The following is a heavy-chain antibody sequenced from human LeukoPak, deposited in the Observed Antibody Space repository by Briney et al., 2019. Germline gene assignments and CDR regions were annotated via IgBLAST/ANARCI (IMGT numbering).Heavy chain of an antibody. CDR1: GGSFSGYY. CDR2: INHSGST. Sequence: PSETLSLTCAVYGGSFSGYYWSWIRQPPGRGLEWIGEINHSGSTNYNPSLKSRVTISVDTSKNQFSLKLSSVTAADTAVYYCARKGTDDFPKDAFDIWGQGTMVTVSS. CDR3: ARKGTDDFPKDAFDI. D-gene: IGHD1-14*01. V-gene: IGHV4-34*01. J-gene: IGHJ3*02.